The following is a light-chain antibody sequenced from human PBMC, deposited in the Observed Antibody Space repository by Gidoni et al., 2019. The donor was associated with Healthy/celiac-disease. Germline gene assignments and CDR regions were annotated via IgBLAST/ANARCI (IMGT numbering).Light chain of an antibody. V-gene: IGKV1-9*01. Sequence: DIQLTQSPSFLSASVGDRVTITCRASQGISSYLAWYQQKPGEAPKLLIYAASTLQGGVPSRFSCSGSGTEFTLTISSLQPEDFATYSCQQLSSSPLTFGPGTKVDIK. J-gene: IGKJ3*01. CDR1: QGISSY. CDR2: AAS. CDR3: QQLSSSPLT.